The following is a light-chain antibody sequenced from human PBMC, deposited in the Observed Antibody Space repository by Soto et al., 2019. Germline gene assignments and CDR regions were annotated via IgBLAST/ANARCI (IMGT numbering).Light chain of an antibody. Sequence: QSVLTQPPSVSAAPGQKVTISCSGSSSNIGNNYVSWYQQLPGTAPKLLIYDNNKRPSGIPDRFSGSKSGTSATLGLTGLQTGDEADYYCGTWDSSLSAWVFGGGTQLTVL. CDR2: DNN. CDR3: GTWDSSLSAWV. J-gene: IGLJ3*02. V-gene: IGLV1-51*01. CDR1: SSNIGNNY.